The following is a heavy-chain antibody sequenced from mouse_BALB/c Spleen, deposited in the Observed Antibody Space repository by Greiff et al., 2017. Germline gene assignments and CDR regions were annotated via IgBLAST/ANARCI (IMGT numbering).Heavy chain of an antibody. CDR3: ARFPYGSSSYAMDY. CDR1: GYTFTSYV. Sequence: VQLQQSGPELVKPGASVKMSCKASGYTFTSYVMHWVKQKPGQGLEWIGDINPYNDGTKYNEKFKGKATLTSDKSSSTAYMELSSLTSEDSAVYYCARFPYGSSSYAMDYWGQGTSVTVSS. CDR2: INPYNDGT. D-gene: IGHD1-1*01. V-gene: IGHV1-14*01. J-gene: IGHJ4*01.